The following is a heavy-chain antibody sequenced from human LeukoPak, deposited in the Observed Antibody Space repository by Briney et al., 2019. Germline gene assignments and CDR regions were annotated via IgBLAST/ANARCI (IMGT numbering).Heavy chain of an antibody. CDR1: GGSISSSSYY. Sequence: SETLSLTCTVSGGSISSSSYYWGWIRQPPGKGLEWIGSIYYSGSTYYNPSLKSRVTISVDTSKNQFSLKLSSVTAADTAVYYCARRGEEQQLVQVDYWGQGTLVTVSS. CDR2: IYYSGST. V-gene: IGHV4-39*07. J-gene: IGHJ4*02. CDR3: ARRGEEQQLVQVDY. D-gene: IGHD6-13*01.